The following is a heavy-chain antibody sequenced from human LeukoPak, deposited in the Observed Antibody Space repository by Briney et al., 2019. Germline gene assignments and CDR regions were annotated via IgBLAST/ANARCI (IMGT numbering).Heavy chain of an antibody. Sequence: SETLSLTCTVSGGSISSGSYYWSWIRQPAGEGLEWIGRIYTSGSTNYNPSLKSRVTISVDTSKNQFSLKLTSVTAADTAVYYCASSFRGYSYYRFDYWGQGTLVIVSS. V-gene: IGHV4-61*02. J-gene: IGHJ4*02. CDR3: ASSFRGYSYYRFDY. D-gene: IGHD5-18*01. CDR1: GGSISSGSYY. CDR2: IYTSGST.